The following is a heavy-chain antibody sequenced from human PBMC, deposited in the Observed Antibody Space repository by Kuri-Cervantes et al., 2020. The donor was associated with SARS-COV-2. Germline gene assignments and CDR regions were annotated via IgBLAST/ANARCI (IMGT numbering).Heavy chain of an antibody. J-gene: IGHJ5*01. Sequence: GESLKISCAASGFTFSSCAMHWVRLAPGKGLEWVAFISYDGSNEYYADSVRGRFTISRDNSNNTLYLQVNSLRAEDTALYYCAKVRVGVLDSWGQGTQVTVSS. V-gene: IGHV3-30*01. CDR2: ISYDGSNE. CDR3: AKVRVGVLDS. CDR1: GFTFSSCA. D-gene: IGHD2-21*01.